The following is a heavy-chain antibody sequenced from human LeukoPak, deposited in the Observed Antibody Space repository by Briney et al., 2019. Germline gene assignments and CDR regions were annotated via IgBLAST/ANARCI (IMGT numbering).Heavy chain of an antibody. J-gene: IGHJ3*02. CDR3: AKSLLTTASGTGRAFDI. V-gene: IGHV3-23*01. CDR1: RFSFSAYP. D-gene: IGHD1-26*01. Sequence: GGSLRLSCEASRFSFSAYPMGWVRRAPGKGLEWVSGISASGNVTFHADPLKGRFTISRDNSKNTLYLQMDSLRAEDTAKYYCAKSLLTTASGTGRAFDIWGQGTVVTVSA. CDR2: ISASGNVT.